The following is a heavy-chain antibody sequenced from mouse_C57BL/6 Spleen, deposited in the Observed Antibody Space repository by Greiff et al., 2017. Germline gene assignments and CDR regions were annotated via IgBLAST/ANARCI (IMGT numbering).Heavy chain of an antibody. D-gene: IGHD4-1*01. J-gene: IGHJ1*03. CDR3: ARRGGTGTRWYFDV. CDR2: ISDGGSYT. Sequence: EVMLVESGGGLVKPGGSLKLSCAASGFTFSSYAMSWVRQTPEKRLEWVATISDGGSYTYYPDNVKGRFTISRDNAKNNLYLQMSHLKSEDTAMYYCARRGGTGTRWYFDVWGTGTTVTVSS. V-gene: IGHV5-4*03. CDR1: GFTFSSYA.